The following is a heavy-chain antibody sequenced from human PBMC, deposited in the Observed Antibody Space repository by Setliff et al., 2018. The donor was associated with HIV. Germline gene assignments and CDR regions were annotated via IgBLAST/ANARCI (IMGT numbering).Heavy chain of an antibody. V-gene: IGHV3-7*01. CDR1: GFTFSSFA. Sequence: GGSLRLSCAASGFTFSSFAMTWVRQAPGKGLEWVANIKQDGSDMHYIESVKGRFTIFRDNAKNSVFLQMNSLRAEDTGVYYCARWGYSRDGMDVWGQGTTVTVSS. CDR3: ARWGYSRDGMDV. D-gene: IGHD4-4*01. CDR2: IKQDGSDM. J-gene: IGHJ6*02.